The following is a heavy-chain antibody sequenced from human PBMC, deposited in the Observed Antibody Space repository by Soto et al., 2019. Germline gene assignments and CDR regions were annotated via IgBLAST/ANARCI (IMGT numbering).Heavy chain of an antibody. CDR3: ARERLDFYCSGPMTYYYYGMDV. CDR2: IYYSGST. D-gene: IGHD6-19*01. Sequence: ASETLSLTCTVSGGSISSYYWSWIRQPPGKGLEWIGYIYYSGSTNYNPTLKSRVTISVDTSKNQFSLKLSYVTAADTAVYYCARERLDFYCSGPMTYYYYGMDVWGQGTTVTVSS. V-gene: IGHV4-59*01. CDR1: GGSISSYY. J-gene: IGHJ6*02.